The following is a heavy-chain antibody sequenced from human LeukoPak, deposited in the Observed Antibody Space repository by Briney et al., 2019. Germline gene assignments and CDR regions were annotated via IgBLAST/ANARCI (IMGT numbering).Heavy chain of an antibody. Sequence: GGSLTLSCAASGFPFSYHWMTWVRQAPGKGLEWVANIKNDGAVKNYVDSVKGRFTISRDNAKNSLYLQMNSLRAEDTAVYYCAKDSYSKGDFWGQGVLVTVSS. CDR3: AKDSYSKGDF. CDR1: GFPFSYHW. V-gene: IGHV3-7*01. CDR2: IKNDGAVK. D-gene: IGHD6-13*01. J-gene: IGHJ4*02.